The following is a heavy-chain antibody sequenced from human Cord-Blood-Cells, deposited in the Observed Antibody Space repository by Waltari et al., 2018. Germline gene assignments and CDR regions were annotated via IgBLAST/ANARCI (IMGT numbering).Heavy chain of an antibody. V-gene: IGHV1-8*03. J-gene: IGHJ4*02. Sequence: QVQLVQSGAEVKKPGASVKVSCKASGYTFTSYDINWVRQATGQGLEWMGWRNPNSGNTGYAQKFQGRVTSTRNTAKSTAYMERSRLGSEYTAVYYCARGESGGYSYGFDYWGQGTLVTVSS. CDR3: ARGESGGYSYGFDY. CDR1: GYTFTSYD. D-gene: IGHD5-18*01. CDR2: RNPNSGNT.